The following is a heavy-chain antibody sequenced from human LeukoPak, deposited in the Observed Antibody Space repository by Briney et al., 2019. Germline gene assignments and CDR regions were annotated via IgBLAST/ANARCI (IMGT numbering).Heavy chain of an antibody. V-gene: IGHV4-39*07. CDR2: IYYSGST. D-gene: IGHD2-8*01. CDR1: GGSISSSSYY. CDR3: ARAYCTNGVCLAPPGGFDP. Sequence: SETLSLTCTVSGGSISSSSYYWGWLRQPPGKGLEWIGSIYYSGSTYYNPSLKSRVTISVDTSKNQFSLKLSSVTAADTAVYYCARAYCTNGVCLAPPGGFDPWGQGTLVTVSS. J-gene: IGHJ5*02.